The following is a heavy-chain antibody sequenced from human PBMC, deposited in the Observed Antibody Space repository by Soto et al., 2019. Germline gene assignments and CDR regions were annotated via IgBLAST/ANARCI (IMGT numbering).Heavy chain of an antibody. Sequence: PSETLCLTCAVYGEFFSGYYWNWIRQPPGKGLEWIGEMNYSGSTNYNPSLKSRVTISVDTSKSQFSLKVSPVTAADTAVYYCARGRMQQLVRSQWNWFDPWGQGTLVTGS. V-gene: IGHV4-34*01. D-gene: IGHD6-13*01. J-gene: IGHJ5*02. CDR2: MNYSGST. CDR1: GEFFSGYY. CDR3: ARGRMQQLVRSQWNWFDP.